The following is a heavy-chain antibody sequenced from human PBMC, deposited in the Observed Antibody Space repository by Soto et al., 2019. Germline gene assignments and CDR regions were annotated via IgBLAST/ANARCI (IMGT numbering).Heavy chain of an antibody. V-gene: IGHV3-33*01. CDR3: ARLYCSASSCYSVGAFDV. D-gene: IGHD2-15*01. Sequence: GGSLRLSCAASGFTFSSYGMHWVRQAPGKGLEWVALIWFDGSDKYYTESVKGRFTISRDNSKSTLYLQMNSLRAEDTAVYYCARLYCSASSCYSVGAFDVRGQGTMVTVSS. J-gene: IGHJ3*01. CDR2: IWFDGSDK. CDR1: GFTFSSYG.